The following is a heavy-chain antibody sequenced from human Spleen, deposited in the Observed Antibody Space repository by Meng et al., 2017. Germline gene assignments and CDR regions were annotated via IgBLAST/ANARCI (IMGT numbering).Heavy chain of an antibody. J-gene: IGHJ6*02. CDR2: IKEDGSET. CDR1: GFTFSNYW. D-gene: IGHD3-3*01. CDR3: AIPDDVCSGYSDTGRSYGMDV. V-gene: IGHV3-7*01. Sequence: GGSLRLSCAASGFTFSNYWIRWVRQAPGKGLVWVANIKEDGSETYYVDSVKGRLTISRDHAKHSLYLQMNSLRAEDTAVYYCAIPDDVCSGYSDTGRSYGMDVWGQGTTVTVSS.